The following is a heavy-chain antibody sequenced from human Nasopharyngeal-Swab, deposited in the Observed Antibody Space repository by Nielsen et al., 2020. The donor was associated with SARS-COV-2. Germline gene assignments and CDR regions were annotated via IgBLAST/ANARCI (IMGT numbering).Heavy chain of an antibody. J-gene: IGHJ4*02. CDR3: TRDGTHQLWFGELVYYFDY. CDR1: GFTFGDYA. Sequence: GESLKISCTASGFTFGDYAMSWFRQAPGKGLGWVGFIRSKAYGGTTEYAASVKGRFTISRDDSKSIAYLQMNSLKTEDTAVYYCTRDGTHQLWFGELVYYFDYWGQGTLVTVSS. CDR2: IRSKAYGGTT. V-gene: IGHV3-49*03. D-gene: IGHD3-10*01.